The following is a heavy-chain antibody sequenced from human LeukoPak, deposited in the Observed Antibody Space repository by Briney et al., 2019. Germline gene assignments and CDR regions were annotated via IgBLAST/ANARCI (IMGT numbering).Heavy chain of an antibody. J-gene: IGHJ6*02. Sequence: ASVKVSCKASGGTFSSYAISWVRQAPGQGLEWMGGIIPIFGTANYAQKFQGRVTITADESTSTAYMELSSLRSEDTAVYYCARESNSGSYRRPHYYYYGMDVWGQGTTVTVSS. CDR1: GGTFSSYA. V-gene: IGHV1-69*13. D-gene: IGHD1-26*01. CDR3: ARESNSGSYRRPHYYYYGMDV. CDR2: IIPIFGTA.